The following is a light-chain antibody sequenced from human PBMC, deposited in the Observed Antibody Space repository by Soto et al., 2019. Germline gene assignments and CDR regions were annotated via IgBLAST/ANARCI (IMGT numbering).Light chain of an antibody. CDR3: QQYDTSPPLT. CDR1: QSVSTNY. Sequence: EIVLTQSPGTLSLSPGDRATLSCRASQSVSTNYLAWYQQKPGQAPRLLLYGASSRAICIPDRFSGSGSGTDFTLTISRLEPEDFAVYYCQQYDTSPPLTFGGGTKVEIK. J-gene: IGKJ4*01. V-gene: IGKV3-20*01. CDR2: GAS.